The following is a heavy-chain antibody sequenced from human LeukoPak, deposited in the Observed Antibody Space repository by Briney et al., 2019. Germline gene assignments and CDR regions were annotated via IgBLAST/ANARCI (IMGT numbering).Heavy chain of an antibody. J-gene: IGHJ3*02. CDR1: GFTFSSYA. Sequence: PGGSLRLSCAASGFTFSSYAMHWVRQAPGKGLEWVAVISYDGSNKYYADSVKGRFTISRDNAKDSLYLQMNSLRAEDTAVYYCARGYCSGGSCYSGAFDIWGQGTMVTVSS. V-gene: IGHV3-30-3*01. D-gene: IGHD2-15*01. CDR2: ISYDGSNK. CDR3: ARGYCSGGSCYSGAFDI.